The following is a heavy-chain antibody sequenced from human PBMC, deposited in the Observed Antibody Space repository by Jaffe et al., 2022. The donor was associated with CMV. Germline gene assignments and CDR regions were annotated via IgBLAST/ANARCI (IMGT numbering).Heavy chain of an antibody. V-gene: IGHV3-49*04. Sequence: EVQLVESGGGLVQPGRSLRLSCTASGFTFGDYAMSWVRQAPGKGLEWVGFIRSKAYGGTTEYAASVKGRFTISRDDSKSIAYLQMNSLKTEDTAVYYCTRSGFDPWGQGTLVTVSS. CDR2: IRSKAYGGTT. J-gene: IGHJ5*02. CDR3: TRSGFDP. CDR1: GFTFGDYA.